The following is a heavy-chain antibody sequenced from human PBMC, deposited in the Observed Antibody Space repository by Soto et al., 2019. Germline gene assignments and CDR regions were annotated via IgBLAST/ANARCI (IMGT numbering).Heavy chain of an antibody. V-gene: IGHV3-30*18. CDR2: TSYDGSNK. D-gene: IGHD3-9*01. J-gene: IGHJ4*02. CDR1: GFTFSSYG. CDR3: AKGGWGGTGYLIWID. Sequence: GGSLRLSCAASGFTFSSYGMHWVRQAPGKGQEWVAVTSYDGSNKYYADSVKGRFTISSDKSKNTLYLQMNRLRAEDTFVYYCAKGGWGGTGYLIWIDWGQGTLVTVSS.